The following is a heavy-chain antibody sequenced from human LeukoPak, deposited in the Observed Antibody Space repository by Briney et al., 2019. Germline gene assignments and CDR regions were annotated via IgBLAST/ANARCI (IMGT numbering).Heavy chain of an antibody. CDR1: GFTVSSNY. Sequence: GGSLRLSCAASGFTVSSNYMSWVRQAPGKGLEWVAVISYDGSNKYYADSVKGRFTISRDNSKNTLYLQMNSLRAEDTAVYYCAKDGGVRGPDYYYYMDVWGKGTTVTISS. J-gene: IGHJ6*03. CDR3: AKDGGVRGPDYYYYMDV. D-gene: IGHD3-10*01. CDR2: ISYDGSNK. V-gene: IGHV3-30*18.